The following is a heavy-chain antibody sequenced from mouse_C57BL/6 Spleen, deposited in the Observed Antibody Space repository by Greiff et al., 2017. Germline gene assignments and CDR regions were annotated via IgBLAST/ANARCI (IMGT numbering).Heavy chain of an antibody. CDR1: GYTFTDYE. CDR3: TRGDYCGGSLDY. Sequence: QVQLQQSGAELVRPGASVTLSCKASGYTFTDYEMHWVKQTPVHGLEWIGAIDPETGGTAYNQKFKGKAILTADKSSSTAYMELRSLTSEDSAVYYCTRGDYCGGSLDYWGQGTTLTVSS. CDR2: IDPETGGT. J-gene: IGHJ2*01. D-gene: IGHD1-1*01. V-gene: IGHV1-15*01.